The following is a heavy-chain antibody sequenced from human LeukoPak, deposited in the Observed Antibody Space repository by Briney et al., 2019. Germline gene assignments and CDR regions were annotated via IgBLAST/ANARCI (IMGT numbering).Heavy chain of an antibody. J-gene: IGHJ4*02. CDR2: ISGSGGST. CDR1: GFTFSSYA. V-gene: IGHV3-23*01. D-gene: IGHD3-10*01. Sequence: GGSLRLSCAVSGFTFSSYAMSWVRQAPGKGLEWVLAISGSGGSTYYADSVKGRFTISRDNSKNTLYLQMNSLRAEDTAVYYCAKSPRSYYGSGSYYTNYFDYWGQGTLVTVSS. CDR3: AKSPRSYYGSGSYYTNYFDY.